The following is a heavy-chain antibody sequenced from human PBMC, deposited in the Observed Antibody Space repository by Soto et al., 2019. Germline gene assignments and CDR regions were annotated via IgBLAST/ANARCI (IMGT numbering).Heavy chain of an antibody. J-gene: IGHJ4*02. D-gene: IGHD6-13*01. V-gene: IGHV3-33*08. CDR3: ARDRAAAAGSLYYFDY. CDR1: GFTFSSYA. Sequence: GGSLRLSCAASGFTFSSYAMSWVRQAPGKGLEWVAAIWYDGSNTYYADSVKGRFTISRDNSKNTLYLQMNSLRAEDTAVYYCARDRAAAAGSLYYFDYWGQGTLVTVSS. CDR2: IWYDGSNT.